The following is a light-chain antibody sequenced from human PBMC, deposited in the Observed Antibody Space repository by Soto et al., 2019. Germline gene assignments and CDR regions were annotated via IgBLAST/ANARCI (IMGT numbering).Light chain of an antibody. CDR1: QSVSNNY. J-gene: IGKJ5*01. CDR3: QQRSNWPIT. Sequence: EIVLTQSPGTLSLSPGERATLSCRASQSVSNNYLAWYQQKPGQAPRLLIYDASNRATGIPARFSGSGSGTDFILTISSLEPEDFAVYYCQQRSNWPITFGQGTRLEIK. V-gene: IGKV3-11*01. CDR2: DAS.